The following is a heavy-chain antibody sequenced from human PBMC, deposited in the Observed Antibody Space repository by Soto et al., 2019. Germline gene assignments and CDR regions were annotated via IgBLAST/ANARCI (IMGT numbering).Heavy chain of an antibody. CDR3: AKDRRFLEWLGEEGYGMDV. J-gene: IGHJ6*02. V-gene: IGHV3-30*18. D-gene: IGHD3-3*01. CDR2: ISYDGSNK. CDR1: GFTFSSYG. Sequence: QVQLVESGGGVVQPGRSLRLSCAASGFTFSSYGMHWVRQAPGKGLEWVAVISYDGSNKYYADSVKGRFTISRDNSKNTLYLQMNSLRAEDTAVYYCAKDRRFLEWLGEEGYGMDVWGQGTTVTVSS.